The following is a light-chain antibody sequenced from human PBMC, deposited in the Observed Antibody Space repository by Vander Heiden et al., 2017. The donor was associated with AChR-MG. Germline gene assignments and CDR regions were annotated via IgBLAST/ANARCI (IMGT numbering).Light chain of an antibody. V-gene: IGLV2-14*01. CDR1: SSVLGGYNS. CDR2: RIT. CDR3: SSYTSGSTLVV. J-gene: IGLJ2*01. Sequence: QSALTQPASRPASPGQSLSTSSTGTSSVLGGYNSVSWYQPHPGNGPNLLIHRITIRPSGVAHRFAGSKSGNTASLTISGLQAEDGGDYFCSSYTSGSTLVVFGGGTKLTVL.